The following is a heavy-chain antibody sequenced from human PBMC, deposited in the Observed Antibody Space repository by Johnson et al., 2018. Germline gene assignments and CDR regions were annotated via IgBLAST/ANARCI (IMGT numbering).Heavy chain of an antibody. D-gene: IGHD3-22*01. J-gene: IGHJ3*02. CDR1: GFTFSSYG. CDR3: VSPYYSDSSSYDYWANAFDI. Sequence: VQLVESGGGVVQPGRSLRLSCAASGFTFSSYGMHWVRQAPGKGLEWVAVISYDGSNKNYADSVKGRFTISRDNSKNTLYLQMNSLRAEDAAGYYFVSPYYSDSSSYDYWANAFDIWGQGTMVTVSS. CDR2: ISYDGSNK. V-gene: IGHV3-30*03.